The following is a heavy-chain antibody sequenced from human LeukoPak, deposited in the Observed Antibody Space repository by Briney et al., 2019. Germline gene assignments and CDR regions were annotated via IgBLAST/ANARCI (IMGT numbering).Heavy chain of an antibody. CDR3: ARVRKERSTSLWELNYYYYMDV. D-gene: IGHD2-2*01. CDR2: IYYSGST. Sequence: SETLSLTCTVSGGSISSYYWSWIRQPPGKGLEWIGYIYYSGSTNYNPSLKSRVTISVDTSKNQFSLKLSSVTAADTAVYYCARVRKERSTSLWELNYYYYMDVWGKGTTVTVSS. CDR1: GGSISSYY. J-gene: IGHJ6*03. V-gene: IGHV4-59*01.